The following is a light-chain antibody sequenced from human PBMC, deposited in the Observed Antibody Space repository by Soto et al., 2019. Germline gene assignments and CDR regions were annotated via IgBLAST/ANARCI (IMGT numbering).Light chain of an antibody. Sequence: QSALTQPASVSGSPGQSITISCTGTSNDVGYYNLVSWYQQLPGKAPQLMIFEVSRRPSGVSNRFSGSKSGTSASLAISGLRSEDEADYYCAAWDDRLSGLVFGRGTKLTVL. CDR3: AAWDDRLSGLV. CDR2: EVS. J-gene: IGLJ2*01. V-gene: IGLV2-14*02. CDR1: SNDVGYYNL.